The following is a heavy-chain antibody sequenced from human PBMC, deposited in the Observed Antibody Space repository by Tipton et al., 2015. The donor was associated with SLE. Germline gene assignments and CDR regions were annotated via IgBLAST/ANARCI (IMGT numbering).Heavy chain of an antibody. CDR2: INHSGST. J-gene: IGHJ6*02. V-gene: IGHV4-34*01. CDR1: GGSFSGYY. D-gene: IGHD2-15*01. CDR3: ARGEFVVVVAATYYYYGMDV. Sequence: TLSLTCAVYGGSFSGYYWSWIRQPPGKGLEWIGEINHSGSTNYNPSLKSRVTISVDTSKNQFSLKLSSVTAADTAVYYCARGEFVVVVAATYYYYGMDVWAKGPRSPSP.